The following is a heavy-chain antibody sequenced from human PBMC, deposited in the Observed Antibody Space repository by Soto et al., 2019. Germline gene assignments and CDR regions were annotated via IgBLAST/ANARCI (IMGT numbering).Heavy chain of an antibody. V-gene: IGHV1-69*06. CDR1: GGTFSSDA. Sequence: QVQLVQSGAEVKKPGSSVKVSCKPSGGTFSSDAITWVRQAPGQGLEWMGGIIPLFGTINYAQKFQGRVTITADKSTTTAYMELSSLRSDDMAVYYCARDKSADSSGYLYYFDYWGQGTLVTVSS. CDR3: ARDKSADSSGYLYYFDY. CDR2: IIPLFGTI. J-gene: IGHJ4*02. D-gene: IGHD3-22*01.